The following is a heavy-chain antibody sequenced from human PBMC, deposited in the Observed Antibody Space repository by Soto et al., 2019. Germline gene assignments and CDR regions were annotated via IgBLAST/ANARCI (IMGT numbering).Heavy chain of an antibody. V-gene: IGHV1-18*01. CDR1: GYTFTSYG. CDR2: ISAYNGNT. J-gene: IGHJ5*02. CDR3: AREYDFWSGYGPHWFDP. D-gene: IGHD3-3*01. Sequence: ASVKVSCKASGYTFTSYGISWVRQAPGQGLEWMGWISAYNGNTNYAQKLQGRVTMTTDTSTSTAYMELRSLRSDDTAVYYCAREYDFWSGYGPHWFDPWGQGTPVTVSS.